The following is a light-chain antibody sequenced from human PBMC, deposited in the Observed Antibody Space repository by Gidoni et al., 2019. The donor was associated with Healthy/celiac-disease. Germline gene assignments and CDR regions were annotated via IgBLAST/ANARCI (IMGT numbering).Light chain of an antibody. CDR2: GAS. CDR3: QQYNNWPKT. J-gene: IGKJ1*01. Sequence: EIVMTQTPATLSVSPGERATLSCRASQSVSSNLAWYQQKPGQAPRLLNYGASTRATVIPARFSGSGSGTEFTLTISSLQSEDFAIYYCQQYNNWPKTFGQGTKVEIK. V-gene: IGKV3-15*01. CDR1: QSVSSN.